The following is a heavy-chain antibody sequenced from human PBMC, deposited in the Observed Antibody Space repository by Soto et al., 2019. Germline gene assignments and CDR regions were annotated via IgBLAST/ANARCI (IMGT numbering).Heavy chain of an antibody. J-gene: IGHJ4*02. D-gene: IGHD6-13*01. CDR3: ARQGIATAGTSLDY. Sequence: SETLSLTCTVSGGSIRSSYWSWIRQPPGKGLEWIGYNSDSGSTNYNPSLKSRVTISIDTSKNQYSLKLSSETAADTAVYYCARQGIATAGTSLDYWGQGTLVTAPQ. CDR2: NSDSGST. CDR1: GGSIRSSY. V-gene: IGHV4-59*08.